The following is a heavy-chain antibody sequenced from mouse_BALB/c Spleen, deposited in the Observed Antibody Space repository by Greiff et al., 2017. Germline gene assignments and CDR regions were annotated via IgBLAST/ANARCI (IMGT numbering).Heavy chain of an antibody. Sequence: EVQLQQSGPELVKPGASVKISCKASGYTFTDYNMHWVKQSHGKSLEWIGYIYPYNGGTGYNQKFKSKATLTVDNSSSTAYMELRSLTSEDSAVYYCARDYYGSSRAWFAYWGQGTLVTVSA. D-gene: IGHD1-1*01. V-gene: IGHV1S29*02. CDR2: IYPYNGGT. J-gene: IGHJ3*01. CDR3: ARDYYGSSRAWFAY. CDR1: GYTFTDYN.